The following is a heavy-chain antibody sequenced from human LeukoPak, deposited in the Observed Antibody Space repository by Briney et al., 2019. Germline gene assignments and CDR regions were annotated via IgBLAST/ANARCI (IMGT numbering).Heavy chain of an antibody. V-gene: IGHV3-30*02. CDR1: GFTFSSYG. CDR2: IRYDGSNK. Sequence: GGSLRLSCAASGFTFSSYGMHWVRQAPGKGLEWVAFIRYDGSNKYYADSVRGRFTISRDNARNTLYLQMNNLRAEDTAVYYCARDQLYCTGGYCYHDYWGQGTLVTVSS. D-gene: IGHD2-15*01. CDR3: ARDQLYCTGGYCYHDY. J-gene: IGHJ4*02.